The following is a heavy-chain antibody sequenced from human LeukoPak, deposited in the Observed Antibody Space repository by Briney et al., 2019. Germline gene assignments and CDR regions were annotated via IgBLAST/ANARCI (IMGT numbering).Heavy chain of an antibody. CDR2: IYYSGST. CDR3: ASGALGYCSGGSCPPLDY. CDR1: GGSISSYY. J-gene: IGHJ4*02. D-gene: IGHD2-15*01. Sequence: PSETLSLTCTVSGGSISSYYWSWIRQPPGKGLEWIGYIYYSGSTNYNPSLKCRVTISVDTSKNQFSLKLSSVTAADTAVYYCASGALGYCSGGSCPPLDYWGQGTLVTVSS. V-gene: IGHV4-59*08.